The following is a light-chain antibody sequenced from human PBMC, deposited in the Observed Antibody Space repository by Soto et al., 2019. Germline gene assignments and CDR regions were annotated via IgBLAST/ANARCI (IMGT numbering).Light chain of an antibody. CDR1: QSLTGR. J-gene: IGKJ2*01. CDR2: DVS. Sequence: DIQMTQSPSTLSASIGDTVTLTCWASQSLTGRLAWYQQKPGRPPKLLIYDVSFLESGVPSRFSGSESGTDFTLTISSLRPDDFATFYCQQYKVYPYTFGQGTRLDI. V-gene: IGKV1-5*01. CDR3: QQYKVYPYT.